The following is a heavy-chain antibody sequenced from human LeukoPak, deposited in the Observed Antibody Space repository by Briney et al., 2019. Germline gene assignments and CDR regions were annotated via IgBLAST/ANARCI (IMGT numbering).Heavy chain of an antibody. CDR2: ISAYNGNT. J-gene: IGHJ4*02. D-gene: IGHD4-4*01. Sequence: ASVKVSCKASGYTFTSYGISWVRQAPGQGLEWMGWISAYNGNTNYAQKLQGRVTMTTDTSTSTAYMELRSLRSDDTAVYYCARDKGATVTTTIGAGFDYWGQGTLVTVSS. CDR3: ARDKGATVTTTIGAGFDY. CDR1: GYTFTSYG. V-gene: IGHV1-18*01.